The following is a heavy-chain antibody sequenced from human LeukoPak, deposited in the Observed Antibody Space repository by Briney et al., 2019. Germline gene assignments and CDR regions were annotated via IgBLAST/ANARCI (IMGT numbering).Heavy chain of an antibody. CDR2: INPNSGGT. D-gene: IGHD5-24*01. Sequence: ASVKVSCKASGYTFTGSYMHWVREAPEQRLERMGWINPNSGGTNYAQMFQGRVTMTRDTSISTAYMELSRLRSDDTAVYYCARGLVTRWLQLPRNWFDPWGQGTLVTVSS. J-gene: IGHJ5*02. CDR1: GYTFTGSY. V-gene: IGHV1-2*02. CDR3: ARGLVTRWLQLPRNWFDP.